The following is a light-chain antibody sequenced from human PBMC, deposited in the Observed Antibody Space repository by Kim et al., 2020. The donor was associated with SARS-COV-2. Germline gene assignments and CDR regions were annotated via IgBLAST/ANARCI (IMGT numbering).Light chain of an antibody. CDR2: VAS. CDR1: QNIYSF. CDR3: QQSYNIPS. V-gene: IGKV1-39*01. J-gene: IGKJ1*01. Sequence: SSSVGDRVTITCRSSQNIYSFLNWYQQKPGKAPTLLIYVASPLESGAPSRFSVSGSGTDFTLTITSLQPEDFATYYCQQSYNIPSFGQGTTVDIK.